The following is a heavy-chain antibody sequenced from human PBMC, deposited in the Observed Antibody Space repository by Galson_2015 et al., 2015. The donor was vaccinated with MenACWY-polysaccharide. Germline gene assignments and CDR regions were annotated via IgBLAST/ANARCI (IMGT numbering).Heavy chain of an antibody. CDR1: GFSFSSYV. D-gene: IGHD3-3*01. CDR2: MSGSADST. V-gene: IGHV3-23*01. J-gene: IGHJ4*02. Sequence: SLRLSCAASGFSFSSYVMSWVRQAPGKGLEWVSAMSGSADSTKYAGSVKARFTISRDNSKNTLFLQMNSLRAEDTAIYYCAKNRNDFLSGYDYWAREPWSPSPQ. CDR3: AKNRNDFLSGYDY.